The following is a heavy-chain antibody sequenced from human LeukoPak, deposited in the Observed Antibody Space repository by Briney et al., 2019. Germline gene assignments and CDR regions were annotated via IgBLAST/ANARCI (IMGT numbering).Heavy chain of an antibody. D-gene: IGHD5-24*01. V-gene: IGHV4-59*01. CDR2: IYYSGST. CDR1: GGSISSYY. Sequence: PSETLSLTCTVSGGSISSYYWSWIRQPPGKGLEWIGYIYYSGSTNYNPSLKSRVTISVDTSKNQFSLKLSSVTAADTAVYYCARASRDGYNWQAFDIWGQGTMVPVSS. J-gene: IGHJ3*02. CDR3: ARASRDGYNWQAFDI.